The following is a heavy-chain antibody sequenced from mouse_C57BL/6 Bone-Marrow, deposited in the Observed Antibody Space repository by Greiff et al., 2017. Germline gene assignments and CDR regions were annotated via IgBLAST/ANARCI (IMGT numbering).Heavy chain of an antibody. CDR3: ATHYYYGSSYEDY. CDR1: GYAFTNYL. V-gene: IGHV1-54*01. J-gene: IGHJ2*01. Sequence: QVQLQQSGAELVRPGTSVKVSCKASGYAFTNYLIEWVKQRPGQGLEWIGVINPGSGGTNYNEKVKGKATLTADKSSSTAYMQLSSLTSEDSAVYFCATHYYYGSSYEDYWGQGTTLTVSS. CDR2: INPGSGGT. D-gene: IGHD1-1*01.